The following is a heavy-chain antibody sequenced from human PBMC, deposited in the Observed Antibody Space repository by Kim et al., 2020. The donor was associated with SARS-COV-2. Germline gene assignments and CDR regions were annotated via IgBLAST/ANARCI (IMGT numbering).Heavy chain of an antibody. CDR2: ISYDGSNK. CDR1: GFTFSSYA. CDR3: ASDILTGYIYGMDV. Sequence: GGSLRLSCAASGFTFSSYAMHWVRQAPGKGLEWVAVISYDGSNKYYADSVKGRFTISRDNSKNTLYLQMNSLRAEDTAVYYCASDILTGYIYGMDVWGQGTTVTVSS. D-gene: IGHD3-9*01. V-gene: IGHV3-30-3*01. J-gene: IGHJ6*02.